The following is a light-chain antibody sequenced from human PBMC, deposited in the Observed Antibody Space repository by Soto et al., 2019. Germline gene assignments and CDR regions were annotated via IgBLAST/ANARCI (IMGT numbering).Light chain of an antibody. J-gene: IGKJ2*01. CDR3: QQYNTWPYT. CDR1: QSVTTN. V-gene: IGKV3-15*01. CDR2: AAS. Sequence: DIVMTQSPATLSVSPGEAATLSCRADQSVTTNLAWYLQISGQPPRLLIYAASTRTTDIPARFSGSGSGTHFTLSISSLQSEDFGVYFCQQYNTWPYTFGQGTKLEIK.